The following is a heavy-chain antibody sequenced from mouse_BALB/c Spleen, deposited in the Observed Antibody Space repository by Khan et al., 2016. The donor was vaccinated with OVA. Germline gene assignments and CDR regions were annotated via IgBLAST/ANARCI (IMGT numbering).Heavy chain of an antibody. CDR3: GGPAYYGYWDY. J-gene: IGHJ2*01. CDR2: ISTYSGNT. Sequence: QVQLQQSGPELVRPGVSVKISCKGSGYTFTDYAMYWVKQSHAKSLEWIGLISTYSGNTNYNQKFKHKATMTVDKSSSTAYMELTRLTSEDAAIYYCGGPAYYGYWDYWGQGTTLTVSS. D-gene: IGHD2-3*01. V-gene: IGHV1S137*01. CDR1: GYTFTDYA.